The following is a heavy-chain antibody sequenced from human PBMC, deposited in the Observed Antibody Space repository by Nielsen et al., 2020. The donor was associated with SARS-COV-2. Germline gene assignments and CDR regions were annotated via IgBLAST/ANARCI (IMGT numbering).Heavy chain of an antibody. CDR2: IDHSGST. CDR3: ARSRRHPTPFDY. CDR1: GGSFSNSL. Sequence: SETLSLTCAVSGGSFSNSLWSWIRQTPGKGLEWIGEIDHSGSTDYNPTLKSRVTISVDRSQNHFSLNVTSVTAADTAVYYCARSRRHPTPFDYWGQGTLVTVSS. V-gene: IGHV4-34*01. J-gene: IGHJ4*02.